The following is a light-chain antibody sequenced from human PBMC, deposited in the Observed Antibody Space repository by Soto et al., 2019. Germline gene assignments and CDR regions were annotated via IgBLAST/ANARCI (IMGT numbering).Light chain of an antibody. CDR2: DAS. CDR1: QSINSF. V-gene: IGKV3-11*01. Sequence: EIVLTQSPATLSLSPGERATLSCRASQSINSFLAWYQQTPGQAPRLLIYDASNRATGIPARFSGSGSGTDFTLTISSLEPEDFAVYYCQQRRDWPLTFGGGTKVEIK. CDR3: QQRRDWPLT. J-gene: IGKJ4*01.